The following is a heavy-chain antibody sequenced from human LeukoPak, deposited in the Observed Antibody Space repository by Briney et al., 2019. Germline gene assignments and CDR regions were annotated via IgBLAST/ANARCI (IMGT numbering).Heavy chain of an antibody. J-gene: IGHJ3*02. CDR1: GGTFSSYA. CDR2: TIPILGIA. D-gene: IGHD3-10*01. V-gene: IGHV1-69*04. Sequence: SSVKVSCKSSGGTFSSYAISGVRPAPGQGRAWMGRTIPILGIANYAQKFQGRVTLTADKSTSTAYMELSSMRSEDTAVYYCARDPSGHNAFDIWGQGTMVTVSS. CDR3: ARDPSGHNAFDI.